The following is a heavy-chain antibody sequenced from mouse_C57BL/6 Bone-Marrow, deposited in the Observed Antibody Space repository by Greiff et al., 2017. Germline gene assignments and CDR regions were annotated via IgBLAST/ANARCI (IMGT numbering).Heavy chain of an antibody. Sequence: QVQLQQSGPELVKPGASVKLSCKASGYAFSSSWMHWVKQRPGKGLEWIGRIYPGGGATNYNGTFKGKATLTADKSSSTAYMQLSSLTSEDSAVXFGARGGYGCDGETAWVAYWGQGTLVTVSA. CDR3: ARGGYGCDGETAWVAY. D-gene: IGHD2-2*01. CDR1: GYAFSSSW. CDR2: IYPGGGAT. J-gene: IGHJ3*01. V-gene: IGHV1-82*01.